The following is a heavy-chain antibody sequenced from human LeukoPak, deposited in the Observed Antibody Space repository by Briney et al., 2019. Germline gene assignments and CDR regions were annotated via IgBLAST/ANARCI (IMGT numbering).Heavy chain of an antibody. CDR2: IIPIFGTA. D-gene: IGHD3-10*01. Sequence: SVKVSCKASGGTFSSYAISWVRQAPGQGLEWMGGIIPIFGTANYAQKFQGRVTITADESTSTAYMELSSLRSEDTAVYYCARGLSWFGEKRGYYFDYWGQGTLVTVSS. J-gene: IGHJ4*02. CDR1: GGTFSSYA. V-gene: IGHV1-69*13. CDR3: ARGLSWFGEKRGYYFDY.